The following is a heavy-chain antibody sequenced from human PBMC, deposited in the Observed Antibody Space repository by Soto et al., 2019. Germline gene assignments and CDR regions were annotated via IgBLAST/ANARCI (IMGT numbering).Heavy chain of an antibody. CDR2: IKQDGSEK. CDR3: ARASYGNWFDP. Sequence: EVQLVESGGGLVQPGGSLRLSCAASGFTFSSYWMSWVRQAPGKGLEWVANIKQDGSEKYYVDSVKGRFTISRDNAKNSLYLQMNSLRVEDTAVYYCARASYGNWFDPWGQGTLVTVSS. J-gene: IGHJ5*02. V-gene: IGHV3-7*04. CDR1: GFTFSSYW. D-gene: IGHD5-18*01.